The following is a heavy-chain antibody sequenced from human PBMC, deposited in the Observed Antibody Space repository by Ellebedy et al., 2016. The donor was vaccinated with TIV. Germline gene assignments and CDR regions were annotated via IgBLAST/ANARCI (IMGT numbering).Heavy chain of an antibody. CDR1: GFTFSSYS. J-gene: IGHJ5*02. Sequence: GESLKISCAASGFTFSSYSMNWVRQAPGKGLEWVSYISSSSSTIYYADSVKGRFTISRDNSKNTLYLQMNSLRAEDTAVYYCARDPGYSCGYLVGGLDPWGQGTLVTVSS. V-gene: IGHV3-48*01. CDR2: ISSSSSTI. CDR3: ARDPGYSCGYLVGGLDP. D-gene: IGHD5-18*01.